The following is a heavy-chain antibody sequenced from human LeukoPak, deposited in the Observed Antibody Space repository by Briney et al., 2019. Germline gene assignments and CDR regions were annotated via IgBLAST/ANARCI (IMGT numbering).Heavy chain of an antibody. V-gene: IGHV3-53*01. J-gene: IGHJ4*02. Sequence: PAGSLRLSCAASGFTVSSNYISWVRQAPGKGLEWVSVIYSGGSTYYADSVKGRFTISRDNSKNTLYLQMNSLRAEDTAVYYCARANYGGDFDYWGQGTLVTVSS. CDR1: GFTVSSNY. CDR2: IYSGGST. D-gene: IGHD4-23*01. CDR3: ARANYGGDFDY.